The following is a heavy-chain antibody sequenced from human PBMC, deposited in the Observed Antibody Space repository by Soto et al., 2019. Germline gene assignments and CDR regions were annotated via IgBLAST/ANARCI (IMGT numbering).Heavy chain of an antibody. CDR1: GGTFSSYA. CDR2: IIPIFGTA. Sequence: ASVKVSCKASGGTFSSYAISWVRQAPGQGLERMGGIIPIFGTANYAQKFQGRVTITADESTSTAYMELSSLRSEDTAVYYCARDRAATGSDAFDIWGQGTMVTVS. J-gene: IGHJ3*02. V-gene: IGHV1-69*13. D-gene: IGHD2-15*01. CDR3: ARDRAATGSDAFDI.